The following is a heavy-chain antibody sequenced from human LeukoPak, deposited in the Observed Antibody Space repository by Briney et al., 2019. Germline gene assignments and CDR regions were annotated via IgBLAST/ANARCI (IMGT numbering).Heavy chain of an antibody. Sequence: SETLSLTCTVSGGSISSSSYYWGWIRQPPGKGLEWIGSIYYSGSTYYNPSLKSRVTIPVDTSKNQFSLKLSSVTAADTAVHYCARRPCSSTSCYRNGFDPWGQGTLVTVSS. V-gene: IGHV4-39*01. CDR3: ARRPCSSTSCYRNGFDP. CDR1: GGSISSSSYY. D-gene: IGHD2-2*02. J-gene: IGHJ5*02. CDR2: IYYSGST.